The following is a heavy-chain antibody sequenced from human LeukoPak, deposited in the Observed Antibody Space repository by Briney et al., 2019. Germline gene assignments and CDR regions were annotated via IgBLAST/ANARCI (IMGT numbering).Heavy chain of an antibody. Sequence: PGGSLRLSCAASGFTFSSYGMSWVRQAPGKGLEWVAAISGSGDNTYYADSVKGRFTISSDNSKTTLYLQVNSLRAEDTAIYYCAKGGRVRGVIPVGYWGQGTLVTVSS. CDR1: GFTFSSYG. V-gene: IGHV3-23*01. CDR3: AKGGRVRGVIPVGY. D-gene: IGHD3-10*01. J-gene: IGHJ4*02. CDR2: ISGSGDNT.